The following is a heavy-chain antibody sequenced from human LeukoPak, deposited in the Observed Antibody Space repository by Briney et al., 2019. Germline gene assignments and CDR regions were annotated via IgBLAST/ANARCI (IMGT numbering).Heavy chain of an antibody. CDR2: IWYDGSNK. CDR1: GFTFSSYG. Sequence: GRSLRLSCAASGFTFSSYGMHWVRQAPGKGLEWVAVIWYDGSNKYYADSVKGRFTISRGNSKNTLYLQMNSLRAEDTAVYYCARDSAARGRSLDYWGQGTLVTVSS. V-gene: IGHV3-33*01. J-gene: IGHJ4*02. CDR3: ARDSAARGRSLDY. D-gene: IGHD6-6*01.